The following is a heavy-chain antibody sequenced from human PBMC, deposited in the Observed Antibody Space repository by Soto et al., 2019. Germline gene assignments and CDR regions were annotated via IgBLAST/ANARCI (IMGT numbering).Heavy chain of an antibody. CDR2: IRSKANSYAT. CDR1: GFTFSGSA. Sequence: SLRLSCAASGFTFSGSAMRWVRQASGKGLEWVGRIRSKANSYATAYAASVKGRFTISRDDSKNTAYLQMNSLKTEDTAVYYCTKYNWNDVPFDYWGQGTLVTVSS. J-gene: IGHJ4*02. D-gene: IGHD1-20*01. V-gene: IGHV3-73*01. CDR3: TKYNWNDVPFDY.